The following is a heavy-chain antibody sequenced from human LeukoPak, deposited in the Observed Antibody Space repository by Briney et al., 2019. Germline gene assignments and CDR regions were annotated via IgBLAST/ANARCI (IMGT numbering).Heavy chain of an antibody. Sequence: PSETLSLTCTVSGGSISSYYWSWIRQPPGKGLEWIGEINHSGSNNYNPSLKSRVTISVDTSKNQFSLKLSSVTAADTAVYYCARGPYSSGFYYYYGMDVWGQGTTVTVSS. CDR3: ARGPYSSGFYYYYGMDV. CDR2: INHSGSN. D-gene: IGHD6-19*01. J-gene: IGHJ6*02. CDR1: GGSISSYY. V-gene: IGHV4-34*01.